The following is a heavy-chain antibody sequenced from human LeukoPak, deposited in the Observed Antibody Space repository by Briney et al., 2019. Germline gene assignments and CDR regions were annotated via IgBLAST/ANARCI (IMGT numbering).Heavy chain of an antibody. CDR2: ISDSGATA. J-gene: IGHJ3*02. CDR3: ARDLKSIDAFDI. V-gene: IGHV3-23*01. Sequence: GGSLRLSCAASGFTFNNYAMSWVRQAPGKGLEWLSAISDSGATAYYADSVKGRFTVSRDNSKNTLHLQLNILRAEDTAVYYCARDLKSIDAFDIWGQGTMVTVSS. CDR1: GFTFNNYA.